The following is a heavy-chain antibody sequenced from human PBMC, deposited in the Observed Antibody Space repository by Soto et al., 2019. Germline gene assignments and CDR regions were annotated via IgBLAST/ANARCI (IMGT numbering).Heavy chain of an antibody. CDR2: ISGSGGST. V-gene: IGHV3-23*01. CDR1: GFTFSSYA. CDR3: AKGPVVPAARARYWYFDL. J-gene: IGHJ2*01. D-gene: IGHD2-2*01. Sequence: EVQLLESGGGLVQPGGSLRLSCAASGFTFSSYAMSWVRQAPGKGLEWVSAISGSGGSTYYADSVKGRFTISRDNSKNTLYLQMNSRRAEDTAVYYCAKGPVVPAARARYWYFDLWGRGTLVTVSS.